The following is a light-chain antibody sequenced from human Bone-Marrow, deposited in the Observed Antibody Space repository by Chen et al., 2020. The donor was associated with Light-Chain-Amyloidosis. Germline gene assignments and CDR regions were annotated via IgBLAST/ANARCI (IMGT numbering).Light chain of an antibody. CDR1: QGVSSDY. Sequence: EVVLTQSPAFLSVSPGERVTLSCRASQGVSSDYVAWFQQKSGQAPRLLVYGASSTATGIPGRFSGSGSGTDFSLTISRLEPEDFAVYYCHQYGSSPVTFGHGTKLDSK. V-gene: IGKV3-20*01. CDR2: GAS. J-gene: IGKJ2*01. CDR3: HQYGSSPVT.